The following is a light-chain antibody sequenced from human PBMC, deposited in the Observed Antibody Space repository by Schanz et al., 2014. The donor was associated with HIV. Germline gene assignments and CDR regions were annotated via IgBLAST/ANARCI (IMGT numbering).Light chain of an antibody. V-gene: IGKV3-20*01. J-gene: IGKJ1*01. CDR2: ATS. CDR3: HQYATTSWT. Sequence: EIVLTQSPGSLSLSPGGRATLSCGASQRLSSSYLAWYQQKRDQPPRLVIYATSTRAAGIPDRFSGTGSGTDFTLTISSLEPEDFATYYCHQYATTSWTFGQGTKVEIK. CDR1: QRLSSSY.